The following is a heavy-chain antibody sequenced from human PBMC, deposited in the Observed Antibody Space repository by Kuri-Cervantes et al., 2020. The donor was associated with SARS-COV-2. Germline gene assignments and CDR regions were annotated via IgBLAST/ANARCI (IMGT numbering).Heavy chain of an antibody. CDR2: IYTSGST. J-gene: IGHJ4*02. CDR1: GGSVSSGSYY. D-gene: IGHD6-6*01. V-gene: IGHV4-61*10. Sequence: ESLKISCTVSGGSVSSGSYYWSWIRQPAGKGLEWIGYIYTSGSTNYNPSLGSRVTISVDTPRNQFSLKVTSMTAADTAVYYCARGPFYPMSSPLDFWGQGTLVTVSS. CDR3: ARGPFYPMSSPLDF.